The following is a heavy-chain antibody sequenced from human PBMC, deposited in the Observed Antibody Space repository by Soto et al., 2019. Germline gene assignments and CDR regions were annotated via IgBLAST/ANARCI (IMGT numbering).Heavy chain of an antibody. CDR1: GFTFSSYS. J-gene: IGHJ6*02. Sequence: PGGSLRLSCAASGFTFSSYSINWVRQAPGKGLEWVSSISGGSTYIYYADSLKGRFAISRDNAKNSLYLQINSLRAEDTAVYYCARLVSYYYGMDVWGQGTTATVSS. CDR3: ARLVSYYYGMDV. V-gene: IGHV3-21*01. D-gene: IGHD6-19*01. CDR2: ISGGSTYI.